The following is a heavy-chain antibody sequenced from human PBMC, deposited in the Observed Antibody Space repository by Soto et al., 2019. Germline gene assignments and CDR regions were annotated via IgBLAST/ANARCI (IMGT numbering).Heavy chain of an antibody. V-gene: IGHV3-7*03. J-gene: IGHJ3*02. D-gene: IGHD1-20*01. CDR1: GFTFSSYW. CDR3: ARGYNDDAFDI. CDR2: IKQDGSEK. Sequence: VGSLRLSCAASGFTFSSYWMSWVRQAPGKGLEWVANIKQDGSEKYYVDSVKGRFTISRDNAKNSLYLQMNSLRAEDTAVYYCARGYNDDAFDICGQRTMVTVSS.